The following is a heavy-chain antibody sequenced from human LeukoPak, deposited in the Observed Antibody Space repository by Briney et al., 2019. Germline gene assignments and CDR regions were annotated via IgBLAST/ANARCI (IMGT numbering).Heavy chain of an antibody. J-gene: IGHJ3*02. Sequence: PGGSLRLSCAASGFTFSSYAMSWVRQAPGRGLEWVSAISGSGGSTYYADSVKGRFTISRDNSKNTLYLQMNSLRAEDTAVYYCAKVELGVVGAFDIWGQGTMVTVSS. CDR2: ISGSGGST. V-gene: IGHV3-23*01. CDR3: AKVELGVVGAFDI. CDR1: GFTFSSYA. D-gene: IGHD1-7*01.